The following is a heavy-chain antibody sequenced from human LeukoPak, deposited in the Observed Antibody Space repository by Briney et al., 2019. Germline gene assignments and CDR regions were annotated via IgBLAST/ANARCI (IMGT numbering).Heavy chain of an antibody. Sequence: SETLSLTCTVSGGSISSYYWSWIRQPPGKGLEWIGYIYYSGSTNYNPSLKSRVTISVDTSKNQFSLKLSSVTAADTAVYYCARAPGTGITIFGVVTDPVDAFDIWGQGTMATVSS. CDR3: ARAPGTGITIFGVVTDPVDAFDI. CDR2: IYYSGST. J-gene: IGHJ3*02. V-gene: IGHV4-59*01. CDR1: GGSISSYY. D-gene: IGHD3-3*01.